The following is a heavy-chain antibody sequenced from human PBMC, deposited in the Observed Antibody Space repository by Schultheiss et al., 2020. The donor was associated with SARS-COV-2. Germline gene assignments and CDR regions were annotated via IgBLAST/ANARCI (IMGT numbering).Heavy chain of an antibody. CDR1: GYTFTSYA. D-gene: IGHD6-13*01. V-gene: IGHV1-69*13. CDR2: IIPIFGIA. CDR3: ARGKVAGGLPDH. Sequence: SVKVSCKASGYTFTSYAISWVRQAPGQGLEWMGGIIPIFGIANYAQKFQGRLSLTWNASISTAYMELNSLRSDDTAVYYCARGKVAGGLPDHWGQGTLVTVSS. J-gene: IGHJ4*02.